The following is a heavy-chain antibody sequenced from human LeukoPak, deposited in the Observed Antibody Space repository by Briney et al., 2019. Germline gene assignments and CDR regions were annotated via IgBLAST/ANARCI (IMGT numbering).Heavy chain of an antibody. V-gene: IGHV4-34*01. Sequence: SETLSLTCAVYGGSFSGYYWSWIRQPPGKGLEWIGEINHSGSTNYNPSLKSRVTISVDTSKNQFSLKLSSVTAADTAVYYCARPLYYDSSGYIYWGQGTLVTVSS. D-gene: IGHD3-22*01. J-gene: IGHJ4*02. CDR3: ARPLYYDSSGYIY. CDR1: GGSFSGYY. CDR2: INHSGST.